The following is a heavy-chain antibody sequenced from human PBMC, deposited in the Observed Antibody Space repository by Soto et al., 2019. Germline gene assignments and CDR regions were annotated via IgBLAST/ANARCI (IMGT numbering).Heavy chain of an antibody. J-gene: IGHJ4*02. D-gene: IGHD2-15*01. CDR3: VRQPGGVATPGDDY. Sequence: QVQLVQSGAEVKKPGASVKVSCEASGYPFDSFDINWVRQAAGQGLEWMGWMNPDSGDPAVAQRFQDRIIMTRTTSTGTAYMALSRLTPDDAAVYFCVRQPGGVATPGDDYWGQGTLVTVSS. CDR2: MNPDSGDP. CDR1: GYPFDSFD. V-gene: IGHV1-8*01.